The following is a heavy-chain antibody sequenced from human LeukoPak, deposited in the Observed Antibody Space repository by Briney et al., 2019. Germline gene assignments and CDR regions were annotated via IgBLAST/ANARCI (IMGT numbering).Heavy chain of an antibody. CDR3: ARDIAGGGTTADY. CDR1: GFTFSSYA. Sequence: PGGSLRLSCAASGFTFSSYAMPWVRQAPGKGLEYVSAISSNGGSTYYANSVKGRFTISRDNSKNTLYLQMGSLRAEDMAVYYCARDIAGGGTTADYWGQGTLVTVSS. D-gene: IGHD4-17*01. J-gene: IGHJ4*02. CDR2: ISSNGGST. V-gene: IGHV3-64*01.